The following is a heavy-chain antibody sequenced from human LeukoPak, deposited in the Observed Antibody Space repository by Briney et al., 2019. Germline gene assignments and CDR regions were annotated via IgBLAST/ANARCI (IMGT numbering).Heavy chain of an antibody. J-gene: IGHJ4*02. CDR2: IYTSGST. D-gene: IGHD3-22*01. V-gene: IGHV4-4*07. CDR1: GGSISSYY. CDR3: ASQPSVESSGRPFDY. Sequence: SETLSLTCTVSGGSISSYYWSWIRQPAGKGLEWIGRIYTSGSTNYNPSLKSRITMSVDTSKNQFSLKLSSVTAADTAVYYCASQPSVESSGRPFDYWGQGTLVTVSS.